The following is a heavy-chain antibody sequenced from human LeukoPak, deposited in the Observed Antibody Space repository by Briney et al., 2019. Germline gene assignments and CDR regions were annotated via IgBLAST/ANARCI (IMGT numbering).Heavy chain of an antibody. CDR3: ARVGWELLGGYYYYGMDV. V-gene: IGHV1-3*01. D-gene: IGHD1-26*01. Sequence: ASVKVSCKASGYTFTSYAMHWVRQAPGQRLEWMGWINAGNGNTKYSQKFQGRVTITRDTSASTAYMELSSLRSEDTAVYYCARVGWELLGGYYYYGMDVWGQGTTVTVSS. CDR1: GYTFTSYA. CDR2: INAGNGNT. J-gene: IGHJ6*02.